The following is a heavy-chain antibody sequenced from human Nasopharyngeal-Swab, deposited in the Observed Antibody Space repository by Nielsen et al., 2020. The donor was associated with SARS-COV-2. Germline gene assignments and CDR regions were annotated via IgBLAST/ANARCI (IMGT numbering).Heavy chain of an antibody. V-gene: IGHV4-34*01. CDR3: ASSSSWAIYYYAMDV. CDR2: INHSVST. J-gene: IGHJ6*02. CDR1: GGSFSVYY. Sequence: SQTLSLTCAVYGGSFSVYYWSWVRQPPGKGLGWIGEINHSVSTNYNPSLKSRVTISVDTSKNQFSLKLSSVTAADTAVYYCASSSSWAIYYYAMDVWGQGTTVTVSS. D-gene: IGHD6-13*01.